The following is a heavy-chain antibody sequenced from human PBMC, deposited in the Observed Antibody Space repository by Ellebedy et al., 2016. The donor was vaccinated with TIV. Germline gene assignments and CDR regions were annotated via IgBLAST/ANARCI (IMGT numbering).Heavy chain of an antibody. D-gene: IGHD1-26*01. V-gene: IGHV4-61*02. Sequence: SETLSLTXTVSGGSISSGSYYWSWIRQPAGKGLEWIGRIYTSGSTNYNPSLKSRVTMPVDTSKNQFSLKLSSVTAADTAVYYCARAPVVGATMIHFDYWGQGTLVTVSS. CDR2: IYTSGST. CDR3: ARAPVVGATMIHFDY. CDR1: GGSISSGSYY. J-gene: IGHJ4*02.